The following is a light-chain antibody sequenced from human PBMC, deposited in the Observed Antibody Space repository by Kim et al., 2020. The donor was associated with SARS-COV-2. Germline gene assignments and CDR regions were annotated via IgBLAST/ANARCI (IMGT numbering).Light chain of an antibody. Sequence: VSPGQTASITCSGDKLGDKYACWYQQKPGQSPVLVIYQDSKLPSGIPERFSGSNSGNTATLTISGTQAMDEADYYCQAWDSSTHVVFGGGTQLTVL. CDR2: QDS. J-gene: IGLJ2*01. CDR3: QAWDSSTHVV. V-gene: IGLV3-1*01. CDR1: KLGDKY.